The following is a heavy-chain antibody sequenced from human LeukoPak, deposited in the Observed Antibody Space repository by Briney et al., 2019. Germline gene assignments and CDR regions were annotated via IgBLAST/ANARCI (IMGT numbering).Heavy chain of an antibody. V-gene: IGHV3-48*01. CDR2: ISSSSSTI. D-gene: IGHD2-21*02. Sequence: PGGSLRLSCAASGFTFSSYSMNWVRQAPGKGLEWVSYISSSSSTIYYADSVKGRFTISRDNAKNSLYLQMNSLRAEDTAAYYSARDPYSGGHCFPSWRDAFDIWGQGTMVTVSS. CDR1: GFTFSSYS. J-gene: IGHJ3*02. CDR3: ARDPYSGGHCFPSWRDAFDI.